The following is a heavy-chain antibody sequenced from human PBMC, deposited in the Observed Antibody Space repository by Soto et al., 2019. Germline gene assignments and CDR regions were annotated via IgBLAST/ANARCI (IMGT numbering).Heavy chain of an antibody. J-gene: IGHJ5*02. Sequence: SETLSLTCTVSSGSISGYYWSWIRQPPGKGLEWIGYIHYSGSTNYNPSLKSRVTISVDTSKNRFSLKLRSVTAADTAVYYCARGGIAARRGRWFDPWGQGTPVTLSS. CDR2: IHYSGST. CDR1: SGSISGYY. CDR3: ARGGIAARRGRWFDP. V-gene: IGHV4-59*01. D-gene: IGHD6-6*01.